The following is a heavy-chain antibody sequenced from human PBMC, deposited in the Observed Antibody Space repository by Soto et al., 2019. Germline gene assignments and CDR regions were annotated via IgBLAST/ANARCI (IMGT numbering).Heavy chain of an antibody. CDR3: AKLLSANAFDI. CDR2: INHSGST. V-gene: IGHV4-34*01. CDR1: GGSFSGYY. J-gene: IGHJ3*02. D-gene: IGHD3-16*01. Sequence: KQSQTLSLTCAVYGGSFSGYYWSWIRQPPGKGLEWIGEINHSGSTNYNPSLKSRVTISVDTSKNQFSLKLSSVTAADTAVYYCAKLLSANAFDIWGQGTMVTVSS.